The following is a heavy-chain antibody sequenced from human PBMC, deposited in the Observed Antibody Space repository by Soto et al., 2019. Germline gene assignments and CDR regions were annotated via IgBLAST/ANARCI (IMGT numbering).Heavy chain of an antibody. Sequence: GGSLRLSCAASGFTFSSFWMHWVRQAPGKGLVWVSRINSDGSSTSYADSVKGRFSISRDNAKNTLYVQMNSLRVEDTAVYYCVRDRGTYGLSSFDSWGQGILVTVSS. V-gene: IGHV3-74*01. D-gene: IGHD3-10*01. CDR2: INSDGSST. CDR1: GFTFSSFW. J-gene: IGHJ4*02. CDR3: VRDRGTYGLSSFDS.